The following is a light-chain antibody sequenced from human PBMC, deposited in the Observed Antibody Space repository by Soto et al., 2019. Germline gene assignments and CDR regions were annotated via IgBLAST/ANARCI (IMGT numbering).Light chain of an antibody. CDR2: AAS. V-gene: IGKV1-39*01. CDR1: QSISSY. J-gene: IGKJ5*01. Sequence: DIQLTQSPSFLSASVGDRVTITCRASQSISSYLNWYQQKPGKAPKLLIYAASSLQSGVPSRFSGSGSGTDFTLTISSLQPEDFATYYCQQSYSTRITFGQGTRLE. CDR3: QQSYSTRIT.